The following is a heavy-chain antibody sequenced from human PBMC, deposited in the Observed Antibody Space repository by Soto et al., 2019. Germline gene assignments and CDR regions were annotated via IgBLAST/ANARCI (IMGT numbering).Heavy chain of an antibody. Sequence: GGSLRLSCAASGFTFSSYSMNWVRQAPGKGLEWVSYISSSSSTIYYADSVKGRFTISRDNAKNSLYLQMNSLRDEDTAVYYCASLPPWFGESHPSDYWGQGTLVTVSS. J-gene: IGHJ4*02. CDR3: ASLPPWFGESHPSDY. V-gene: IGHV3-48*02. CDR1: GFTFSSYS. CDR2: ISSSSSTI. D-gene: IGHD3-10*01.